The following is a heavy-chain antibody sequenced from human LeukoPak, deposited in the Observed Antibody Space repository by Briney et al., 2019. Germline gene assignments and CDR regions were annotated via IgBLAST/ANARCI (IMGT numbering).Heavy chain of an antibody. V-gene: IGHV4-39*01. D-gene: IGHD2-2*01. CDR3: ASSQLSQLLLPYYFDY. J-gene: IGHJ4*02. Sequence: SETLSLTCTVSGGSISSSSYYWGWIRQPPGKGLEWIGSIYYSGSTYYNPSLKGRVTISVDTSKNQFSLKLSSVTAADTAVYYCASSQLSQLLLPYYFDYWGQGTLATVSS. CDR2: IYYSGST. CDR1: GGSISSSSYY.